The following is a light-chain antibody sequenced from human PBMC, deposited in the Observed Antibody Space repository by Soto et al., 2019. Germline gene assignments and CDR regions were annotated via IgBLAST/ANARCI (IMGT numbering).Light chain of an antibody. CDR2: GAS. J-gene: IGKJ2*01. CDR3: QQYNNWPPKYT. Sequence: EKVMTQSRATLSVSPGERATLSCRASQSVSSNLAWYQQKPGQAPRLLIYGASTRATGIPARFSGSGSGTEFTLTISSLQSEDFAVYYCQQYNNWPPKYTFGQGTKLEIK. V-gene: IGKV3-15*01. CDR1: QSVSSN.